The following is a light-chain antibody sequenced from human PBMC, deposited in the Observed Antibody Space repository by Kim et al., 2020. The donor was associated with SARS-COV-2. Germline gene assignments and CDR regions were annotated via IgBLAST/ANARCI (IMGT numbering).Light chain of an antibody. J-gene: IGLJ3*02. Sequence: QSALTQPASVSGSPGQSITISCTGTSSDVGGYNYVSWYQQHPGKAPKLMIYDVSKRPSGVSNRFSCSKSGNTASLTISGLQAEDEADYYCSSYTSSSTWVFGGGTQLTVL. CDR1: SSDVGGYNY. CDR3: SSYTSSSTWV. CDR2: DVS. V-gene: IGLV2-14*01.